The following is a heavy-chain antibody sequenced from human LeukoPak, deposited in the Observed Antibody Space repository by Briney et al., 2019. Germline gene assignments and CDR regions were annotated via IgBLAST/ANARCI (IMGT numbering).Heavy chain of an antibody. CDR2: IIGSSTYI. CDR1: GFTFSGYT. D-gene: IGHD2-15*01. J-gene: IGHJ4*02. CDR3: ARGGGYFDY. Sequence: GGSLRLSCAASGFTFSGYTMNWVRQAPGKGLEWVSSIIGSSTYIYYADSVKGRFTISRDSAKNSLYLQMNSLRAEDTAVYCCARGGGYFDYWGQGTLVTASS. V-gene: IGHV3-21*01.